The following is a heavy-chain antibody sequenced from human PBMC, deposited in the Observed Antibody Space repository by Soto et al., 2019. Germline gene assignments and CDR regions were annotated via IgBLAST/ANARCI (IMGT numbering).Heavy chain of an antibody. V-gene: IGHV4-39*01. CDR1: GGSISSTSYY. J-gene: IGHJ2*01. CDR2: IYYSGNT. CDR3: ARLVPHYFDSSGFSSYWYFDL. Sequence: SETLSLTCAVSGGSISSTSYYWGWIRQPPGKGLEWIGSIYYSGNTYDNPSLKSRVTISMDTSKNQLSLKLSSVTAADTAVYYCARLVPHYFDSSGFSSYWYFDLWGRGTLVT. D-gene: IGHD3-22*01.